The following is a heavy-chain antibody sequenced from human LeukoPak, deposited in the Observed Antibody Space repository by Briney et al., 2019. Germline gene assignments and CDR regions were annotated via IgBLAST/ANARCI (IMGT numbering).Heavy chain of an antibody. Sequence: VASVKVSCEASGGTFSTFSINWVRQAPGQGLELMGGRIPLSGTPHYAQKFQDRLTVTADESTSTAYMELGSLRSEDTAVYYCVTISPGQTGSYSDCYFDLWGRGTLVTVSS. J-gene: IGHJ2*01. D-gene: IGHD3-10*01. V-gene: IGHV1-69*01. CDR2: RIPLSGTP. CDR3: VTISPGQTGSYSDCYFDL. CDR1: GGTFSTFS.